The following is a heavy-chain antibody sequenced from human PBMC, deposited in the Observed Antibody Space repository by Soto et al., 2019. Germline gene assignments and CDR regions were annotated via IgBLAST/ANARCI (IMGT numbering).Heavy chain of an antibody. CDR3: ARDPCISTTCFHDY. D-gene: IGHD2-2*01. J-gene: IGHJ4*02. V-gene: IGHV1-69*12. CDR2: IIPIFGTA. Sequence: QVQLVQSGAEVKEPGSSVKVSCKVSGGTFNSFSISWVRQAPGQGLQWMGGIIPIFGTANYAQNFQGRVTITADESTTTSYMELSGLRSEDTAVYYCARDPCISTTCFHDYWGQGTLVTVSS. CDR1: GGTFNSFS.